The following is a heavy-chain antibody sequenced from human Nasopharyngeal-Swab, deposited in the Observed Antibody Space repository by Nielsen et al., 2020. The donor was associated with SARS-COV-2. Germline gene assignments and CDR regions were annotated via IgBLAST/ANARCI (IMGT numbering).Heavy chain of an antibody. D-gene: IGHD6-13*01. CDR1: GFTFSSSW. V-gene: IGHV3-74*01. CDR2: MNSDGSTI. CDR3: TRAGSFRHDY. Sequence: GGSLRLSCAASGFTFSSSWMHWIRQDPGKGLVWVARMNSDGSTINYGDSVMGRFIISRDNAKNMLYLQMYSLRAEDTAVYYCTRAGSFRHDYWGQGTLVTVSS. J-gene: IGHJ4*02.